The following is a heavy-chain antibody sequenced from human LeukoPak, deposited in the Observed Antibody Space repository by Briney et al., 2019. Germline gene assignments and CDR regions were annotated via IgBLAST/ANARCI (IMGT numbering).Heavy chain of an antibody. J-gene: IGHJ4*02. Sequence: NPSETLSLTCTVSGGSISSYYWSWIRQPPGKGLEWIGYIYYSGSTNYNPSLKSRVTISVDTSKNQFSLKLSSVTAADTAVYYCARVDRGVFDYWGQGTLVTVSS. D-gene: IGHD3-10*01. CDR3: ARVDRGVFDY. V-gene: IGHV4-59*01. CDR2: IYYSGST. CDR1: GGSISSYY.